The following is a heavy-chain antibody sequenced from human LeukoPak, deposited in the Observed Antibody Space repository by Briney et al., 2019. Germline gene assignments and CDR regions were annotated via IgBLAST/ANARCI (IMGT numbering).Heavy chain of an antibody. CDR2: INHSGST. Sequence: SETLSLTCAVYGGSFSGYYWSWIRQPPGKGLEWIGEINHSGSTNYNPSLKSRVTISVDTSKNQFSLKLSSVTAADTAVYYCARGAVRWSSGRLALSFDYWGQGTLVTVSS. CDR1: GGSFSGYY. J-gene: IGHJ4*02. V-gene: IGHV4-34*01. CDR3: ARGAVRWSSGRLALSFDY. D-gene: IGHD6-19*01.